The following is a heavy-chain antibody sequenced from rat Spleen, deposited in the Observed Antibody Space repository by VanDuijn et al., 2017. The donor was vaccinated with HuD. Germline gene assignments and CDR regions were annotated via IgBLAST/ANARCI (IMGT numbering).Heavy chain of an antibody. V-gene: IGHV5-19*01. Sequence: EVQLVESGGGLVQPGRSLKLSCAASGFTLSNYGMAWVRQAPTKGLEWVATISPSGGNTYYPDSVKGRFTISRENAKSTLYLQMDSLRSEDTAPYCCARGGSSPYVMDAWGQGASVTVSS. CDR2: ISPSGGNT. CDR1: GFTLSNYG. D-gene: IGHD1-2*01. CDR3: ARGGSSPYVMDA. J-gene: IGHJ4*01.